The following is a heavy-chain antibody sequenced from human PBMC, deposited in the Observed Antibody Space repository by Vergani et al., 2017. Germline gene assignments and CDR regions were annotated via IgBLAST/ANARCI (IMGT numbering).Heavy chain of an antibody. D-gene: IGHD2-21*02. Sequence: QVQLVQSGAEVKKPGSSVKVSCKASGGTFSSYAISWVRQAPGQGLEWMGGIIPIFGTANYAQKFQGRVTITADESTSTAYMELRSLTSEDTAVYYCAASRVTPPLYYSDGMDVWGQGTTVTVSS. CDR3: AASRVTPPLYYSDGMDV. J-gene: IGHJ6*02. CDR2: IIPIFGTA. V-gene: IGHV1-69*12. CDR1: GGTFSSYA.